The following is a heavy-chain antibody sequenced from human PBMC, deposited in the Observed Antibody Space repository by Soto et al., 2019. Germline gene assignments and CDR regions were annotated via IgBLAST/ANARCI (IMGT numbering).Heavy chain of an antibody. CDR1: GDSISSSHW. CDR2: IFHSGTT. D-gene: IGHD1-1*01. V-gene: IGHV4-4*02. CDR3: ARQLERGGLPEGFEY. J-gene: IGHJ4*02. Sequence: QVQLQESGPGLVEPSGTLSLTCAVSGDSISSSHWWSWVRQSPGTGLEWIGEIFHSGTTKYNPSLERRVTMSVDKSKNQLSLKLNSVTAADTAVYYCARQLERGGLPEGFEYWGQGTLATVSS.